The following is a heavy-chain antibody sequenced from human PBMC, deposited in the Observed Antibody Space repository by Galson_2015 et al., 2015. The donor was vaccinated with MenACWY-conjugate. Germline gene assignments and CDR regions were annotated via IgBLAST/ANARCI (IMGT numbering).Heavy chain of an antibody. J-gene: IGHJ6*02. D-gene: IGHD2-15*01. CDR3: ARVRRYCSGGTCYSGVWDAMDV. CDR2: ISYDGHHT. V-gene: IGHV3-30*03. Sequence: SLRLSCAASGFSLNKYWMSWVRQPPGKGLEWVAVISYDGHHTYYSDSVRGRFTISRDNPKNTVFLQMNSLRTEDTAVYFCARVRRYCSGGTCYSGVWDAMDVWGQGTTVTLSS. CDR1: GFSLNKYW.